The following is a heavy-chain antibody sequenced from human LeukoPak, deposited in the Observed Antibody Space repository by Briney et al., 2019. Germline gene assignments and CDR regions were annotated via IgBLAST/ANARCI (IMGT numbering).Heavy chain of an antibody. J-gene: IGHJ4*02. D-gene: IGHD3-3*01. Sequence: SETLSLTCAVHGGSFSGYYWSWIRQPPGKGLEWIGEINHSGSTNYNPSLKSRVTISVDTSKNQFSLKLGSVTAADTAVYYCARSRSGSDYWGQGTLVTVSS. CDR2: INHSGST. CDR3: ARSRSGSDY. CDR1: GGSFSGYY. V-gene: IGHV4-34*01.